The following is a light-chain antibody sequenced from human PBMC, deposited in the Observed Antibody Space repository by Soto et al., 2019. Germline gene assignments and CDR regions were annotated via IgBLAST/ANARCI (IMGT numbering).Light chain of an antibody. CDR3: CSYADTSNLV. CDR2: EVN. J-gene: IGLJ2*01. V-gene: IGLV2-8*01. CDR1: SSDIGGYNF. Sequence: QSVLTQPPSASGSPGQSVTISCTGTSSDIGGYNFVSWYQQHPGKAPKLMIDEVNKRPSGVPDRFSGSKSGNTASLTVSGFEAEDESDYYCCSYADTSNLVFGGGTKLTVL.